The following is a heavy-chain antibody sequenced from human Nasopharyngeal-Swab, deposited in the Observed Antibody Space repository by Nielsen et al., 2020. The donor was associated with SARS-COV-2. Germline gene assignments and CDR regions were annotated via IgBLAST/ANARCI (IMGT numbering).Heavy chain of an antibody. V-gene: IGHV1-58*01. CDR1: GFTFTSSA. CDR3: AADWFRLRFLEWLPGGYGMDV. Sequence: SVKVSCKASGFTFTSSAVQWVRQARGQTLVWIGWIVVGSGNTNYAQKFQERVTITRDMSTSTAYMELSSLRSEDTAVYYCAADWFRLRFLEWLPGGYGMDVWGQGTTVTVSS. D-gene: IGHD3-3*01. CDR2: IVVGSGNT. J-gene: IGHJ6*02.